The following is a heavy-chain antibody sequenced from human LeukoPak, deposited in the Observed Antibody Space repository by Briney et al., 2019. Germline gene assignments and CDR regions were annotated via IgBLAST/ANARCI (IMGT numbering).Heavy chain of an antibody. CDR3: AMDYPSTGYC. CDR1: GFTFDDYA. Sequence: PGRSLRLSCAASGFTFDDYAMHWVRQTPGKGLEWVSGISWNSGSIGYADSVKGRFTISRDNSKNTLYLQMNSLRAEDSAVYFCAMDYPSTGYCWGQGTLVTVST. J-gene: IGHJ4*02. CDR2: ISWNSGSI. V-gene: IGHV3-9*01. D-gene: IGHD5/OR15-5a*01.